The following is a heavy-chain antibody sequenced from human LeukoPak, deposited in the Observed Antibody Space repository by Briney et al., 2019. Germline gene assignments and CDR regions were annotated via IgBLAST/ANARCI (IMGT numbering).Heavy chain of an antibody. J-gene: IGHJ4*02. CDR2: IKSKTDGGTT. Sequence: GGSLRLSCAASGFTFTTYIMNWVRQAPGKGLEWVGRIKSKTDGGTTDYAAPVKGRFTISRDDSKNTLYLQMNSLKTEDTAVYYCTTDPGQLVVVTAIPNYWGQGTLVTVSS. D-gene: IGHD2-21*02. CDR1: GFTFTTYI. CDR3: TTDPGQLVVVTAIPNY. V-gene: IGHV3-15*01.